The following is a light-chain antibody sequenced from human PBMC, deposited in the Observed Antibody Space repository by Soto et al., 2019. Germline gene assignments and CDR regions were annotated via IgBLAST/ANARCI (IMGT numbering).Light chain of an antibody. CDR2: GAS. V-gene: IGKV3-15*01. CDR1: QRISSN. CDR3: QHYNNWPPWT. J-gene: IGKJ1*01. Sequence: EVVMTQSPATLSVSPGERATLSCRASQRISSNLAWYQQRRGQAPRLLIYGASTRAPGIPARFSGSGSETGFTLTISSLQSEDFAVYYCQHYNNWPPWTFGQGTKVEIK.